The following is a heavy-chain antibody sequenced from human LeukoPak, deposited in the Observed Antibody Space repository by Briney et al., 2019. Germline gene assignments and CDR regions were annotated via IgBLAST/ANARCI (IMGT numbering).Heavy chain of an antibody. CDR3: ARSPIDIVVVPAALAMDV. D-gene: IGHD2-2*01. J-gene: IGHJ6*02. V-gene: IGHV1-69*04. Sequence: GASVRVSCKASGGTFSSYAISWVRQAPGQGLEWMGRIIPILGIANYAQKFQGRVTITADKSTSTAYMELSSLRSEDTAVYYCARSPIDIVVVPAALAMDVWGQGTTVTVSS. CDR1: GGTFSSYA. CDR2: IIPILGIA.